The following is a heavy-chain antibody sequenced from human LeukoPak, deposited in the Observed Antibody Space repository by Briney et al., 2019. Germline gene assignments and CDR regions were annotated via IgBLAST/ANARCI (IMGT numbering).Heavy chain of an antibody. D-gene: IGHD4/OR15-4a*01. V-gene: IGHV1-2*02. CDR1: GYTFTGYY. Sequence: ASVKVSCKASGYTFTGYYMHWVRQAPGQGLEWMGWVNPNSGGSNYAQNFQGRVTMTRDTSISTVYMELSSLRSEDTAVYYCARDLDYGEKSEDYWGQGTLVTVSS. CDR2: VNPNSGGS. J-gene: IGHJ4*02. CDR3: ARDLDYGEKSEDY.